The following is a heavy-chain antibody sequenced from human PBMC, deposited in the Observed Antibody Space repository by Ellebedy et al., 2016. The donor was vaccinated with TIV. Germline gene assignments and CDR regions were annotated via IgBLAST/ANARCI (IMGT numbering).Heavy chain of an antibody. V-gene: IGHV3-21*01. CDR3: ARGSDGYNYPVWFDP. D-gene: IGHD5-24*01. CDR1: GFTFSPYT. Sequence: GGSLRLXXTVSGFTFSPYTMNWVRQAPGKGLEWVSSISTSGAYIYYADSLKGRFTISRDNARNSLYLQMNSLRAEDTAVYYCARGSDGYNYPVWFDPWGQGTLVAVSS. J-gene: IGHJ5*02. CDR2: ISTSGAYI.